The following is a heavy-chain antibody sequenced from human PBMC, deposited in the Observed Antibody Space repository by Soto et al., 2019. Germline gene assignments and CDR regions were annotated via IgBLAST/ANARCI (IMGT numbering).Heavy chain of an antibody. CDR3: AKNHNYYDRSGHYYGDGGFDY. D-gene: IGHD3-22*01. CDR2: IWFDGSTT. V-gene: IGHV3-33*08. J-gene: IGHJ4*02. Sequence: QVRLAESGGGVVQPGGSLRLSCAASGFIFKNFGMHWVRQAPGKGLEWVAVIWFDGSTTYYADSVKGRCTNSRDNSKNTLYLEINSLRAEDTAVYYCAKNHNYYDRSGHYYGDGGFDYWGQGTRVTVSS. CDR1: GFIFKNFG.